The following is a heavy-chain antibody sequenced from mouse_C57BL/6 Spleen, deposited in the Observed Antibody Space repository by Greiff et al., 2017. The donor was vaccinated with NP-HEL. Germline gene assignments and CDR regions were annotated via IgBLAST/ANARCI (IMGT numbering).Heavy chain of an antibody. CDR2: IDPSDSYT. CDR3: ARRGVGTTVVDY. J-gene: IGHJ2*01. D-gene: IGHD1-1*01. CDR1: GYTFTSYW. Sequence: QVQLQQPGAELVKPGASVKLSCKASGYTFTSYWMQWVKQRPGQGLEWIGEIDPSDSYTNYNQKFKGKATLTVDTSSSTAYMQLSSLTSEDSAVYYCARRGVGTTVVDYWGQGTTLTVSS. V-gene: IGHV1-50*01.